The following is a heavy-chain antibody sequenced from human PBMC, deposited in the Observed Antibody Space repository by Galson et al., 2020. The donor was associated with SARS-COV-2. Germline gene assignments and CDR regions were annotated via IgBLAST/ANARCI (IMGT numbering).Heavy chain of an antibody. D-gene: IGHD3-10*01. Sequence: GGSLRLSCAATGISFNDAWMTWVRQAPGKGLEWVGRIAGETTDYAAPVKGRFTISRDDSRNTLYLQMNNLKPEDTAVYYCTRCSWNYYYYGMDFWGQGTTVTVSS. CDR2: IAGETT. CDR3: TRCSWNYYYYGMDF. J-gene: IGHJ6*02. CDR1: GISFNDAW. V-gene: IGHV3-15*05.